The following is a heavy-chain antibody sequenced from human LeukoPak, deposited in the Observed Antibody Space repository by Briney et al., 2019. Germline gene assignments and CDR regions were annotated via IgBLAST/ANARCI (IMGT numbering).Heavy chain of an antibody. D-gene: IGHD6-13*01. J-gene: IGHJ4*02. CDR1: GFTFSSYA. V-gene: IGHV3-30*04. Sequence: PGGSLRLSCAASGFTFSSYAMHWVRQAPGKGLEWVAVISYDGSNKYYADSVKGRFTISRDNSKNTLYLQMNSLRAEDTAVYYCARDGELERDPTPYFDYWGQGTLVTVSS. CDR3: ARDGELERDPTPYFDY. CDR2: ISYDGSNK.